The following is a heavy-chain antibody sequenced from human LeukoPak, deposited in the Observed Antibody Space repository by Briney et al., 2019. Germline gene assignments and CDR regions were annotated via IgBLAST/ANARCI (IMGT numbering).Heavy chain of an antibody. J-gene: IGHJ4*02. V-gene: IGHV3-21*01. CDR1: GFILSDYN. CDR2: IDISGTYI. Sequence: PGGSLRLSCAASGFILSDYNMNWVRQAPGKGLEWVSFIDISGTYITYADSVKGRFTISRENAKNSLYLQMSSLRAEDTAVYYCTRDLSATARAYDYWGQGTLVSVSS. CDR3: TRDLSATARAYDY. D-gene: IGHD2-21*02.